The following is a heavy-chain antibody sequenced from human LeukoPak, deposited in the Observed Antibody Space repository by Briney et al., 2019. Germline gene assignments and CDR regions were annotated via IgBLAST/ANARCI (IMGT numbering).Heavy chain of an antibody. CDR3: AKDGDLEMATIFVY. D-gene: IGHD5-12*01. V-gene: IGHV3-23*01. CDR1: GFTFSSYA. J-gene: IGHJ4*02. CDR2: ISGSGGST. Sequence: PGGSLRLSCAASGFTFSSYAMSWVRQAPGKGPEWVSAISGSGGSTYYADSVKGRFTISRDNSKNTLYLQMNSLRAEDTAVYYCAKDGDLEMATIFVYWGQGTLVTVSS.